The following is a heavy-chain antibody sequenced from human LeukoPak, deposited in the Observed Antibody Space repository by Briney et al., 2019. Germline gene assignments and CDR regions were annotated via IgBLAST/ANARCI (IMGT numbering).Heavy chain of an antibody. CDR2: IKQDGSEK. D-gene: IGHD3-10*01. CDR1: GFTFSSYW. J-gene: IGHJ4*02. V-gene: IGHV3-7*01. Sequence: GGSLRLSCAASGFTFSSYWMSWVRQAPGKGLEWVANIKQDGSEKYYVDSVKGRFTISRDNAKNSLYLQMNSLRAEDTAVYYCARILDGLLWFGELSGYYFDYWGQGTLVTVSS. CDR3: ARILDGLLWFGELSGYYFDY.